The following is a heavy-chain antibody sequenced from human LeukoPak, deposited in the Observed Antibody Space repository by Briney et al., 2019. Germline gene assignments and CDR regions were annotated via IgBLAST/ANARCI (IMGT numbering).Heavy chain of an antibody. Sequence: GGSLRLSCAASGFTFSSYWMSWVRQAPGKGLEWVANINQDGSEKYYVDSVKGRFTISRDNAKNSLYLQMNSLRAEDTAVYYCARVYGSGWYSKFDYWGQGTLVTVSS. CDR3: ARVYGSGWYSKFDY. CDR2: INQDGSEK. V-gene: IGHV3-7*01. CDR1: GFTFSSYW. J-gene: IGHJ4*02. D-gene: IGHD6-19*01.